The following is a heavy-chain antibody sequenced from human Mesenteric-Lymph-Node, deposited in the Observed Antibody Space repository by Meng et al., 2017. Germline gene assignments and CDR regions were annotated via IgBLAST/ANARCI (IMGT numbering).Heavy chain of an antibody. V-gene: IGHV4-39*07. Sequence: SETLSLTCTVSGGSISSSSYYWGWIRQPPGKGLEWIGSIYYSGSTYYNPSLKSRVTISVDTSKNQFSLKLSSVTAADTAVYYCARDFGGYSSSSGHYNAMDVWGQGTTVTVSS. CDR3: ARDFGGYSSSSGHYNAMDV. CDR1: GGSISSSSYY. CDR2: IYYSGST. D-gene: IGHD6-6*01. J-gene: IGHJ6*02.